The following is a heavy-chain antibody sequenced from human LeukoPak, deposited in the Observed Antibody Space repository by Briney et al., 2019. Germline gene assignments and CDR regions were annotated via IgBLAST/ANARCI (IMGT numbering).Heavy chain of an antibody. CDR1: GFSFSNYP. J-gene: IGHJ4*02. CDR2: ISGTGGNT. CDR3: AKDFEFKWQQPSDH. D-gene: IGHD1/OR15-1a*01. V-gene: IGHV3-23*01. Sequence: GGSLRLSCAVSGFSFSNYPMSWVRQFPGKGLEWVSGISGTGGNTYYADSVKGRFTISRDNSKNMLYLQMNTLTAEDTAIYFCAKDFEFKWQQPSDHWGQGTPVTVSS.